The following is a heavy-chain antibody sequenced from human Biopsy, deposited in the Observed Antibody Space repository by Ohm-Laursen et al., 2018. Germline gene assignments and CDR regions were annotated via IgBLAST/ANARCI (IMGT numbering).Heavy chain of an antibody. CDR3: AHVFAGYFQH. V-gene: IGHV2-5*02. CDR1: GFSLSTTGVG. CDR2: VFWDDDK. Sequence: TQTLTLTCAFSGFSLSTTGVGVTWIRQPPGKALECLAVVFWDDDKRYSPSLKNRVTITKDTSENQVVLTVTNMDPVDTATYYCAHVFAGYFQHWGQGTLVTVSS. J-gene: IGHJ1*01.